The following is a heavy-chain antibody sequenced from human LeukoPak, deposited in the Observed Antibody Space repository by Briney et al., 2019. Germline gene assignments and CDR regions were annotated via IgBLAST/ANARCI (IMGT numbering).Heavy chain of an antibody. J-gene: IGHJ4*02. CDR2: IYYSGGT. CDR3: ARYYYGSGSYDY. D-gene: IGHD3-10*01. V-gene: IGHV4-59*01. CDR1: GGSISSYY. Sequence: PSETLSLTCTVSGGSISSYYWSWIRQPPGKGLEWIGYIYYSGGTNYNPSLKSRVTISVDTSKNQFSLKLSSVTAADTAVYYCARYYYGSGSYDYWGQGTLVTVSS.